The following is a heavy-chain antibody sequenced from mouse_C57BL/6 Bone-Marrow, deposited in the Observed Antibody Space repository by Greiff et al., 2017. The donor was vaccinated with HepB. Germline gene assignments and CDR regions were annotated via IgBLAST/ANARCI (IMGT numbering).Heavy chain of an antibody. Sequence: EVMLVESGGDLVKPGGSLKLSCAASGFTFSSYGMSWVRQTPDKRLEWVATISSGGSYTYYPDSVKGRFTISRDNAKNTLYLQMSSLKSEDTAMYYCARQPGAYSNYVWFAYWGQGTLVTVSA. CDR3: ARQPGAYSNYVWFAY. D-gene: IGHD2-5*01. V-gene: IGHV5-6*01. CDR1: GFTFSSYG. J-gene: IGHJ3*01. CDR2: ISSGGSYT.